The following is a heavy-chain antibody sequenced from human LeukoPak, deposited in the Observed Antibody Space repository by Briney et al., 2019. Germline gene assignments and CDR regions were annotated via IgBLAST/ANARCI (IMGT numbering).Heavy chain of an antibody. D-gene: IGHD3-22*01. V-gene: IGHV4-59*08. Sequence: PSETLSLTCTVSGASISRYYWSWIRQSPGKGLEWIGYVYDTETTSYNPSLRSRVTISVDTSKNQFSLKLSSVTAADTAVYYCARHDPIISMIVGERAFDIWGQGTMVTVSS. CDR2: VYDTETT. CDR3: ARHDPIISMIVGERAFDI. J-gene: IGHJ3*02. CDR1: GASISRYY.